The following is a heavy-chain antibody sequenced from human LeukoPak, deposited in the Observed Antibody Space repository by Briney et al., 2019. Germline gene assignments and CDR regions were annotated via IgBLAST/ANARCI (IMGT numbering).Heavy chain of an antibody. D-gene: IGHD3-10*02. J-gene: IGHJ6*04. Sequence: GGSLRLSCAASGFTFSSYEMNWVRQAPGKGLEWVSYISSSGSTIYYADSVKGRFTTSRDNAKNSLYLQMNSLRAEDTAVYYCAELGITMIGGVWGKGTAVTISS. V-gene: IGHV3-48*03. CDR3: AELGITMIGGV. CDR2: ISSSGSTI. CDR1: GFTFSSYE.